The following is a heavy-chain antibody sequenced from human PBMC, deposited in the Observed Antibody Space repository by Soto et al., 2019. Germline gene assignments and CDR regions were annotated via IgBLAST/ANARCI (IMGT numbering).Heavy chain of an antibody. V-gene: IGHV5-51*01. Sequence: GASLKISCKGSGYTFTNYWIGWVRQMPGKGLEWMGIIYPGDSDTKYNPSFQGRVTISADKSITTTYLQWSSLKASDTAIYYCAASIFYYGMDVWGQGTTVTVSS. CDR2: IYPGDSDT. CDR3: AASIFYYGMDV. CDR1: GYTFTNYW. J-gene: IGHJ6*02.